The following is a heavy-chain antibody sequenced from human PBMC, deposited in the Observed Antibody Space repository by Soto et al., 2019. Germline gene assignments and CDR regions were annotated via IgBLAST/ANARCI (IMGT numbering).Heavy chain of an antibody. CDR1: GYTFTSSY. J-gene: IGHJ5*02. Sequence: ASVKVSCKASGYTFTSSYMHWVRQAPGQGLEWMGIINPSGGSTSYAQKFQGRVTITRNTSASTAYMELSSLRSEDTAVYYCARGRTYYDFWSGYHRQGYSSYNWFDPWGQGTLVTVSS. V-gene: IGHV1-46*01. CDR2: INPSGGST. CDR3: ARGRTYYDFWSGYHRQGYSSYNWFDP. D-gene: IGHD3-3*01.